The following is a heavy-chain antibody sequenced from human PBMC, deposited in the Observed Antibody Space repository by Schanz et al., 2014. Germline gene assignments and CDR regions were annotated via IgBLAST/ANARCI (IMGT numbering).Heavy chain of an antibody. D-gene: IGHD6-6*01. CDR3: AKGRGGPSSEGLDQYYGMDV. V-gene: IGHV3-7*01. Sequence: VQLVESGGGVVQPGRSLRLSCGASGFTFSDYGTHWVRQAPGKGLEWVANIKQDGIEKYYVDSVKGRFTISRDNAKNSLYLQMNTLTADDTAVYYCAKGRGGPSSEGLDQYYGMDVWGQGTTVTVSS. CDR2: IKQDGIEK. J-gene: IGHJ6*02. CDR1: GFTFSDYG.